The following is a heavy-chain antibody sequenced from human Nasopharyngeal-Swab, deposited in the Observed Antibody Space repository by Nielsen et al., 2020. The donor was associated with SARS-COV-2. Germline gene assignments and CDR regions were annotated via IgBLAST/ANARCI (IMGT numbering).Heavy chain of an antibody. J-gene: IGHJ5*02. V-gene: IGHV1-24*01. CDR2: FDPEDGET. D-gene: IGHD2-21*01. CDR3: ATGFAFRPNWFDP. CDR1: GYTLTELS. Sequence: ASVKVSCKVSGYTLTELSMHWVRQAPGKGLEWMGGFDPEDGETIYAQKFQGRVTMTEDTSTDTAYMELSSLRSEDTAVYYCATGFAFRPNWFDPWGQGTLITVSS.